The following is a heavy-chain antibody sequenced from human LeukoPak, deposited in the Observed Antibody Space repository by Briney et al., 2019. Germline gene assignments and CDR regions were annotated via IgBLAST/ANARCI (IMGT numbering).Heavy chain of an antibody. D-gene: IGHD3-3*01. J-gene: IGHJ5*02. V-gene: IGHV4-4*07. Sequence: LSETLSLTCTVSGGSISSYYWSWIRQPAGKGLEWIGRIYTSGSTNYNPSLKSRVTMSVDTSKNQFSLKLSSVTAADTAVYYCARAGTIFGVVIHNWFDPWGQGTLVTVSS. CDR2: IYTSGST. CDR1: GGSISSYY. CDR3: ARAGTIFGVVIHNWFDP.